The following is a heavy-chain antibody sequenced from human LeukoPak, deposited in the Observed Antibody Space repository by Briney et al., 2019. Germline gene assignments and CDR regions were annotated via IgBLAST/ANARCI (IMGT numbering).Heavy chain of an antibody. CDR2: ISAYNGNT. CDR1: GYTFTSYG. CDR3: ARGLGYCSSTSCPVY. J-gene: IGHJ4*02. D-gene: IGHD2-2*01. V-gene: IGHV1-18*01. Sequence: VASVKVSCKASGYTFTSYGISWVRQAPGQGLEWMGWISAYNGNTNYAQKFQGRVTITADESTSTAYMELSSLRSEDTAVYYCARGLGYCSSTSCPVYWGQGTLVTVSS.